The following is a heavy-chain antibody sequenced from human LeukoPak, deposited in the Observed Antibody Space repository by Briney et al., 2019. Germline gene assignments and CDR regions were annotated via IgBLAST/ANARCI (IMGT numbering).Heavy chain of an antibody. J-gene: IGHJ6*02. CDR3: QGQTYYYDNSGGMDV. CDR1: GFTFSSYG. Sequence: GGSLRLSCAASGFTFSSYGMHWVRQAPGKGLEWVAVISYDGSNKYYADSVKGRFTISRDNSKNTLYLQMNSLRAEDTAVYYCQGQTYYYDNSGGMDVWGQGTTVTVSS. D-gene: IGHD3-22*01. V-gene: IGHV3-30*03. CDR2: ISYDGSNK.